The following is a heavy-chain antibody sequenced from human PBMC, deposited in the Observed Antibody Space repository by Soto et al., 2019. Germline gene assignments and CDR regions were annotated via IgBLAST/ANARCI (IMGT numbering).Heavy chain of an antibody. CDR1: GFTFDDYA. D-gene: IGHD2-2*02. J-gene: IGHJ6*02. CDR2: ISWNSGSI. CDR3: AKDILYRYYYYYYGMDV. V-gene: IGHV3-9*01. Sequence: GGSLRLSCAASGFTFDDYAMHWVRQAPGKGLEWVSGISWNSGSIGYADSVKGRFTISRDNAKNSLYLQMNSLRAEDTALYYCAKDILYRYYYYYYGMDVWGQGTTVTVSS.